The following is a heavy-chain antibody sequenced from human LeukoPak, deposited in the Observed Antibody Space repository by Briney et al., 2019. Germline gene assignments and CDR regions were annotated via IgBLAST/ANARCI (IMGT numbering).Heavy chain of an antibody. CDR2: INHSGST. V-gene: IGHV4-34*01. CDR3: ARGGVEMATISYFDY. D-gene: IGHD5-24*01. Sequence: SETLSLTCAVYGGSFSGYYWSWIRQPPGKGLXXXXEINHSGSTNYNPSLKSRVTISVDTSKNQFSLKLSSVTAADTAVYYCARGGVEMATISYFDYWGQGTLVTVSS. CDR1: GGSFSGYY. J-gene: IGHJ4*02.